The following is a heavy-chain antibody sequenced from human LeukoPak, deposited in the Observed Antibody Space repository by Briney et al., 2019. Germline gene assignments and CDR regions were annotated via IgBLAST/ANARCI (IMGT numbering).Heavy chain of an antibody. CDR1: GGSISSYY. J-gene: IGHJ4*02. D-gene: IGHD3-22*01. V-gene: IGHV4-59*01. CDR2: IYYSGST. CDR3: ARYLVSSGHQPIEYYFDY. Sequence: SETLSLTCTVSGGSISSYYWSWIRQPPGKGLEWIGYIYYSGSTNYNPSLKSRVTISVDTSKNQFSLKLSSVTAADTAVYYCARYLVSSGHQPIEYYFDYWGQGTLVTVSS.